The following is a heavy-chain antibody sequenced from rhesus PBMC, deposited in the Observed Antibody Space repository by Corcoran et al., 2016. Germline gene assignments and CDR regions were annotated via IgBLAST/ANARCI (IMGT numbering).Heavy chain of an antibody. CDR1: GGSFSSYW. D-gene: IGHD2-27*01. CDR2: INGNSGST. V-gene: IGHV4-80*01. J-gene: IGHJ4*01. CDR3: ARLEYCSGIYCYAGDY. Sequence: QVQLQESGPGLVKPSEPLSLTCAVSGGSFSSYWLSWIRQPPGKGLEWIGVINGNSGSTNYNPSLKSRVTISKDASKNQFSLKLSSVTAADTAVYYCARLEYCSGIYCYAGDYWGQGVLVTVSS.